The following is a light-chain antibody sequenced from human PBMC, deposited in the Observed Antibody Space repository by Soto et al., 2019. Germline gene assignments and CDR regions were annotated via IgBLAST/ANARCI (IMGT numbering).Light chain of an antibody. CDR2: KAS. CDR3: QQSYTSPTT. V-gene: IGKV1-5*03. J-gene: IGKJ5*01. CDR1: QSISSW. Sequence: DIQMTQSPSTLSASVGDRVTITCRASQSISSWLAWYQQRPGKAPKLLIHKASNLESGVPSRFTGSGSGTDFTLTVNSLQAEDFATYYCQQSYTSPTTFGQGTRLEIK.